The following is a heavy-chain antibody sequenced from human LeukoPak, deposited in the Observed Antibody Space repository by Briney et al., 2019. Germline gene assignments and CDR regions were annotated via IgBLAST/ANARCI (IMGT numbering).Heavy chain of an antibody. CDR2: ISSSGSTI. V-gene: IGHV3-11*04. Sequence: GGSLRLSCAASGFTFSDYYMSWIRQAPGKGLEWVSYISSSGSTIYYADSVKGRFTISRDNAKNSLYLQMNSLRAEDTAVYYCARDRDDILTGYRFDYWGQGTLVTVSS. D-gene: IGHD3-9*01. J-gene: IGHJ4*02. CDR3: ARDRDDILTGYRFDY. CDR1: GFTFSDYY.